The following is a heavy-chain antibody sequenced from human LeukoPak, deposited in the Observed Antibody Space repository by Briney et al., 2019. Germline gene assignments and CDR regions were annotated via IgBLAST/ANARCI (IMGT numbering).Heavy chain of an antibody. Sequence: ASVKVSCKASGYTFTGYYMHWVRQAPGQGFEWMGWINPNSGDTNSAQKLQGRVTMTRDTSISTAYMELSRLRSDDTAVYYCAREGMFGELLFDYWGQGTLVTVSS. CDR2: INPNSGDT. CDR3: AREGMFGELLFDY. V-gene: IGHV1-2*02. D-gene: IGHD3-10*02. CDR1: GYTFTGYY. J-gene: IGHJ4*02.